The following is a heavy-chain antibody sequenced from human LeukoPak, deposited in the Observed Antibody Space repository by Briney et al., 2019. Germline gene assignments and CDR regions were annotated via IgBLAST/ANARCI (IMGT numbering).Heavy chain of an antibody. CDR2: IWYDGSNK. J-gene: IGHJ4*02. Sequence: PGRSLRLSCAASGFTFSSYGMHWVRQAPGKGLEWVAVIWYDGSNKYYADSVKGRFTIPRDNSKNSLYLQMNSLRAEDTALYYCAKGCSSTSCYDYWGQGTLVTVSS. V-gene: IGHV3-33*06. CDR1: GFTFSSYG. D-gene: IGHD2-2*01. CDR3: AKGCSSTSCYDY.